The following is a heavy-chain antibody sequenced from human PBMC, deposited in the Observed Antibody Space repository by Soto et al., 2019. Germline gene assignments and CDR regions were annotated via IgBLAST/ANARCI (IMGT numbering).Heavy chain of an antibody. Sequence: GGSLRLSCAASGFTVSSNYMSWVRQAPGKGLEWVSVIYSGGSAYYADSEKGRFTISRDNSRNTLYLQMNSLRAEDTAVYYCARDVGSYDDYWGQGTLVTVSS. CDR1: GFTVSSNY. V-gene: IGHV3-66*01. J-gene: IGHJ4*02. CDR3: ARDVGSYDDY. D-gene: IGHD3-3*01. CDR2: IYSGGSA.